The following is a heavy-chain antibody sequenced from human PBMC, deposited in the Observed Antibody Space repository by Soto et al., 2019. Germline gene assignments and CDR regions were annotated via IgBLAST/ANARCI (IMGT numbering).Heavy chain of an antibody. D-gene: IGHD5-18*01. CDR1: GYTFTGYY. Sequence: ASVKVSCKASGYTFTGYYMHWVRQAPGQGLEWMGWINPNSGGTNYAQKFQGWVTMTRDTSISTAYMELSRLRSDDTAVYYCARERIQLWASYYYCGMAVCGKGTTVTVSS. CDR3: ARERIQLWASYYYCGMAV. V-gene: IGHV1-2*04. J-gene: IGHJ6*04. CDR2: INPNSGGT.